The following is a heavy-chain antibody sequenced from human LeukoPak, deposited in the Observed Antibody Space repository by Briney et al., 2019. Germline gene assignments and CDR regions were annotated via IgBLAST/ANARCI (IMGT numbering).Heavy chain of an antibody. D-gene: IGHD2-15*01. J-gene: IGHJ4*02. V-gene: IGHV1-18*01. CDR1: GYTFTNYG. CDR3: ARVSAVGGISSFDY. CDR2: VNIYSGYT. Sequence: SLKVSCKASGYTFTNYGISWVRQAPGQGLEWMGWVNIYSGYTKTAQMFQGRLTMTTDTSTSTGYMELRSLRSDDTAVYYCARVSAVGGISSFDYWGQGTLVTVSS.